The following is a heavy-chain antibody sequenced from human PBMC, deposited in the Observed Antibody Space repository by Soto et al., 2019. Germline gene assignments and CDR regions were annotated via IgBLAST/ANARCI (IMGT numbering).Heavy chain of an antibody. CDR3: ASDGGRHSGGMDY. Sequence: QVQLVQSGAEVKKPGSSVKVSCKASGGTFSSYSINWVRQAPGQRLEWMGEIIPIFGTAKYAQKFQGRVTIAADESTSSAYMGLSSLRSEDTAVYYCASDGGRHSGGMDYWGLATPVTVSS. CDR1: GGTFSSYS. J-gene: IGHJ4*02. CDR2: IIPIFGTA. D-gene: IGHD1-26*01. V-gene: IGHV1-69*01.